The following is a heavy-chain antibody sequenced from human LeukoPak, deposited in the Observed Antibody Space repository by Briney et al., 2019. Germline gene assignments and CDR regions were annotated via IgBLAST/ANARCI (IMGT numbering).Heavy chain of an antibody. CDR3: ARGEQQSPPLTG. Sequence: SETLSLTCSASSGSISSYLWSWIRQPPGKGLEWVGYIYYSGGINYNPSLTSRVTISIDTSKNQVSLKLSSVTAADTAVYYCARGEQQSPPLTGWGPGTLVTVSS. J-gene: IGHJ4*02. CDR1: SGSISSYL. D-gene: IGHD6-13*01. CDR2: IYYSGGI. V-gene: IGHV4-59*01.